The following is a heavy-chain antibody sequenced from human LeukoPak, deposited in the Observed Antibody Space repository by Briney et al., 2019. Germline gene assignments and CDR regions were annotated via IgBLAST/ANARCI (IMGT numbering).Heavy chain of an antibody. D-gene: IGHD1-26*01. Sequence: PGGSLRLSCAASGFTVSSNYMSWVRQAPGKGLEWVAVISYDGSNKYYADSVKGRFTISRDNSKNTLYLQMNSLRAEDTAVYYCARTGSYFYAFDIWGQGTMVTVSS. CDR2: ISYDGSNK. J-gene: IGHJ3*02. CDR1: GFTVSSNY. CDR3: ARTGSYFYAFDI. V-gene: IGHV3-30*03.